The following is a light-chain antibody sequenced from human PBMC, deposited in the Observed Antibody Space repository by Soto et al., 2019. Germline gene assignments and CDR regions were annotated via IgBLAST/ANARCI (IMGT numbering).Light chain of an antibody. Sequence: DIQMTQSPSSLSASVGDRVTITFGASQSISSYLNLYQQKPGKAPKLLIYAASSLQSGVPSRFSGSGSGTDFTLTISSLQPEDFATYYCQQSYSTLITFGQGTRLQI. CDR1: QSISSY. J-gene: IGKJ5*01. CDR3: QQSYSTLIT. CDR2: AAS. V-gene: IGKV1-39*01.